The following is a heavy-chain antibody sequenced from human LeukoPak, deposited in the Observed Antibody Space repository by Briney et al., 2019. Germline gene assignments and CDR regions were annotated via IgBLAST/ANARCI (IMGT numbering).Heavy chain of an antibody. CDR3: ATSDSSDYNLDY. Sequence: ASVTVSCKPSGYTFSGYHIHWVRQAPGQGLEWMGWISPNSGGTNSAQKFQGRVTMTRDTSISTAYMELSRLRSDDTAVYYCATSDSSDYNLDYWGQGTLVTVSS. V-gene: IGHV1-2*02. J-gene: IGHJ4*02. CDR1: GYTFSGYH. CDR2: ISPNSGGT. D-gene: IGHD3-22*01.